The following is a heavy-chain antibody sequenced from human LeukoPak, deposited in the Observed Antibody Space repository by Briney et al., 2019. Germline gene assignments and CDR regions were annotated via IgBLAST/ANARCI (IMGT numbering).Heavy chain of an antibody. CDR3: AREGPSSGYYEPDYFDY. CDR2: MNPNSGNT. V-gene: IGHV1-8*01. J-gene: IGHJ4*02. D-gene: IGHD3-22*01. CDR1: GYTFTSYD. Sequence: ASVKVSCKASGYTFTSYDINWVRQATGQGLEWMGWMNPNSGNTGYAQKFQGRVTMTRNTSISTAYMELSSLRSEDTAVYYCAREGPSSGYYEPDYFDYWGQGTLVTVSS.